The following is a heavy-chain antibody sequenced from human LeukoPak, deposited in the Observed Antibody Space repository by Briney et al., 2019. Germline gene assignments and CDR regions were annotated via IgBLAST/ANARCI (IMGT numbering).Heavy chain of an antibody. V-gene: IGHV4-4*02. CDR3: AREPILLWFGDDAFDI. CDR2: IYHSGST. Sequence: SETLSLTCAVSGGSISSSNWWSWVRQPPGKGLEWIGEIYHSGSTNYNPSLKSRVTISVDKSKNQFSLKLSSVTAADTAVYYCAREPILLWFGDDAFDIWGQGTMVTVPS. D-gene: IGHD3-10*01. J-gene: IGHJ3*02. CDR1: GGSISSSNW.